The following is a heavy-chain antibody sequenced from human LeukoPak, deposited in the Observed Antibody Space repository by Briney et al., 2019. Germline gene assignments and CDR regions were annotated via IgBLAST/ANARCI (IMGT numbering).Heavy chain of an antibody. J-gene: IGHJ4*02. CDR3: ARETDIAAAANYFDY. D-gene: IGHD6-13*01. Sequence: ASVKVSCKASGYPFVNYYIHWVRQAPGQGLEWMGIINPDGGGTTYAQKFQGRVTMTRDTSTRAVYMELSSLRSEDTAVYYCARETDIAAAANYFDYWGQGTLVTVSS. V-gene: IGHV1-46*01. CDR1: GYPFVNYY. CDR2: INPDGGGT.